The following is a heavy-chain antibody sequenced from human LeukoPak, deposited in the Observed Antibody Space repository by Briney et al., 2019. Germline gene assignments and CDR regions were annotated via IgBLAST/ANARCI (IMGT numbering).Heavy chain of an antibody. Sequence: GASVKVSCKASGYTFTGYYMHWVRQAPGQGLEWMGRIVPMLDRADYAQKFQGRVTLTADRYTTTVYMDLSSLRSDDTAVYLCASGEHYDSRGYSSGAFDMWGQGTMVTVSS. J-gene: IGHJ3*02. D-gene: IGHD3-22*01. CDR1: GYTFTGYY. CDR3: ASGEHYDSRGYSSGAFDM. CDR2: IVPMLDRA. V-gene: IGHV1-69*02.